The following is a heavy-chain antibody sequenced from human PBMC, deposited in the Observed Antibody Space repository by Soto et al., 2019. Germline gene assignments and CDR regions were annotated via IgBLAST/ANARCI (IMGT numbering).Heavy chain of an antibody. V-gene: IGHV3-21*01. Sequence: EVQLVESGGGLVNPGGSLRLSCVVSGFPFSTSNMNWVRQAPGKGLEWVSFISRSSTYIYYEDSVKGRFTISRDDAENSLFLQMNSLRAEDTAVYYCARGVLPISSTSWFDPWGQGTLVTVSS. J-gene: IGHJ5*02. CDR1: GFPFSTSN. CDR3: ARGVLPISSTSWFDP. D-gene: IGHD3-16*01. CDR2: ISRSSTYI.